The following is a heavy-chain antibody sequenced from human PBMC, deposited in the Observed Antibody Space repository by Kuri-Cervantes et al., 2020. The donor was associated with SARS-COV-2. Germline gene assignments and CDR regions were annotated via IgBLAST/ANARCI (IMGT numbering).Heavy chain of an antibody. J-gene: IGHJ4*02. CDR2: IRYDGSNK. CDR1: GFTFSSYG. CDR3: AREGMVRGATFFDY. V-gene: IGHV3-30*02. D-gene: IGHD3-10*01. Sequence: GGSLRLSCAASGFTFSSYGMHWVRQAPGKGLEWVAFIRYDGSNKYYADSVKGRFTISRDNSKNTLYLQMNSLRAEDTAVYYCAREGMVRGATFFDYWGQGTLVTVSS.